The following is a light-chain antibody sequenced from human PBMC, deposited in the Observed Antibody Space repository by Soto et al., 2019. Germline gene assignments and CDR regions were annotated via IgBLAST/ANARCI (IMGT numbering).Light chain of an antibody. CDR3: CSYAGSHTFV. V-gene: IGLV2-11*01. Sequence: QSALTQPLSVSGSPGQSVTISCTGSSSNVGGYNYVSWYQQHPGKAPKFMIYDVSKRLSGVPDRFSGSKSGNTASLTISGLQAEDEADYYCCSYAGSHTFVFGTGTKVTVL. CDR1: SSNVGGYNY. J-gene: IGLJ1*01. CDR2: DVS.